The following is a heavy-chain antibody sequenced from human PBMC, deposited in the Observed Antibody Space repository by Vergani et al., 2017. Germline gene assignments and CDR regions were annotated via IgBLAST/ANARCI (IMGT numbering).Heavy chain of an antibody. CDR1: GCSISSGDYY. Sequence: QVQLQESGPGLVKPSQTLSLTCTVSGCSISSGDYYWSWIRPPPGMGLEWIGYSFYSGSTYSNPSLKRRVTISVDTSKNQLPLKLSSVTAADTAGYYCARATVLSFDYWGQGTLVTVSS. D-gene: IGHD4-17*01. CDR2: SFYSGST. V-gene: IGHV4-30-4*01. J-gene: IGHJ4*02. CDR3: ARATVLSFDY.